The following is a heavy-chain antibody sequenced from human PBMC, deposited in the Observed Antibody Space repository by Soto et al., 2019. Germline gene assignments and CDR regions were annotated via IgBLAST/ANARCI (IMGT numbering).Heavy chain of an antibody. J-gene: IGHJ4*02. V-gene: IGHV4-59*01. CDR1: GGSISSYY. Sequence: SQTLSLTCTVSGGSISSYYRSWIRQPPGKGLEWIGYIYYSGSTNYNPPLKSRVTISVDTSKNQFSLKLSSVTAADTAVYYGTRATVAGYDYWGQGTLVTVSS. CDR3: TRATVAGYDY. CDR2: IYYSGST. D-gene: IGHD6-19*01.